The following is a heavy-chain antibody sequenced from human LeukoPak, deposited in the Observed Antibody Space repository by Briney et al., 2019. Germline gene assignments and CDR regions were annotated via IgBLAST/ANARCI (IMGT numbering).Heavy chain of an antibody. J-gene: IGHJ4*02. D-gene: IGHD6-13*01. Sequence: SETLSLTCAVYGGSFSGYYWSWIRQPAGKGLEWIGRIYTSGSTNYTNYNPSLKSRVTMSVDTSKNQLSLKLSSVTAADTAVYYCARTYSSSWYPFDYWGQGTLVTVSS. CDR3: ARTYSSSWYPFDY. CDR2: IYTSGSTNYT. V-gene: IGHV4-59*10. CDR1: GGSFSGYY.